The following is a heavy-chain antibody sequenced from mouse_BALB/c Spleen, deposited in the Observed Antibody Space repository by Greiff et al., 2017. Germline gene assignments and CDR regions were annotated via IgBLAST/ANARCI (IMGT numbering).Heavy chain of an antibody. D-gene: IGHD2-10*02. J-gene: IGHJ3*01. CDR3: ARGGGYGNFFAY. CDR1: GFTFSDYY. V-gene: IGHV5-4*02. Sequence: EVHLVESGGGLVKPGGSLKLSCAASGFTFSDYYMYWVRQTPEKRLEWVATISDGGSYTYYPDSVKGRFTIARDTAKNNLYLQMSSLKSEDTAMYYCARGGGYGNFFAYWGQGTLVTVSA. CDR2: ISDGGSYT.